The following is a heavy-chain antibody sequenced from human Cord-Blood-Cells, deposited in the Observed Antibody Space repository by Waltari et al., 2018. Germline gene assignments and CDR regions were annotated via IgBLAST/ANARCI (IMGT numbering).Heavy chain of an antibody. CDR1: GYTFTGYY. CDR3: ARARADGDYYYFDY. CDR2: INPNSGAT. D-gene: IGHD4-17*01. J-gene: IGHJ4*02. V-gene: IGHV1-2*04. Sequence: QVQLVQSGAEVKKPGASVKVSCKASGYTFTGYYMHWVRQAPGQGLEWMGWINPNSGATNYAQKFQGWVTMTRDTSISTAYMELSRLRSDDTAVYYCARARADGDYYYFDYWGQGTLVTVSS.